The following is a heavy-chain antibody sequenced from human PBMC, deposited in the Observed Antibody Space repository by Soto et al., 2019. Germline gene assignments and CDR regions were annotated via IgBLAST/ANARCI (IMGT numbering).Heavy chain of an antibody. D-gene: IGHD1-26*01. J-gene: IGHJ4*02. CDR3: ARDPYSGSSPYY. Sequence: QVQLVQSGAEVQKPGSSVKVSCKASGGTFSSYTISWVRQAPGQGLEWMGRIIPILGIANYAQKFQGRVTITADKSTSTAYMELSSLRSEDTAVYYCARDPYSGSSPYYWGQGTLVTVSS. CDR2: IIPILGIA. CDR1: GGTFSSYT. V-gene: IGHV1-69*08.